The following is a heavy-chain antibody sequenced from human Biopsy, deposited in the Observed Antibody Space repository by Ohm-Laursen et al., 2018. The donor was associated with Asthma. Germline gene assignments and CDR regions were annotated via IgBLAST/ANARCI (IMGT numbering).Heavy chain of an antibody. CDR3: AKDGRGGTPGNWFDP. Sequence: SLRLSCTAPRFTFTNYAMSWVRQAPGKGLEWVSAISGSGDNTYYADSVKGRFTISRDNSKNTLYLQMNSLRAEDTAVYYCAKDGRGGTPGNWFDPWGQGTLVTVSS. J-gene: IGHJ5*02. D-gene: IGHD1-7*01. V-gene: IGHV3-23*01. CDR1: RFTFTNYA. CDR2: ISGSGDNT.